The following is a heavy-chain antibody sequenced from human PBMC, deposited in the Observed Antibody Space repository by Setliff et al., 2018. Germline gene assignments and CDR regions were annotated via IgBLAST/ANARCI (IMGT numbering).Heavy chain of an antibody. D-gene: IGHD3-16*01. V-gene: IGHV1-18*03. Sequence: ASVKVSCKASGYTFTSYGISWVRQAPGQGLEWMGWISAYNGNTNYAQKLQGRVTMTTDTSTSTAYMELSRLTSDDMAVYFCARSDHLVVDGFDVWGQGTMVTVSS. CDR3: ARSDHLVVDGFDV. CDR2: ISAYNGNT. J-gene: IGHJ3*01. CDR1: GYTFTSYG.